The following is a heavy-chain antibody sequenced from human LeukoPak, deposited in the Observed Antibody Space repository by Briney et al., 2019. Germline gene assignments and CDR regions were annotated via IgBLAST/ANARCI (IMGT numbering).Heavy chain of an antibody. Sequence: SETLSLTCTVSGGSISSNSYYWGWIRQPPGKGLEWIGSIYYTGSTFYYPSLKSRITIYVDTPTNQLSLKLSSVTAADTAVYYCARQWIAVGSDAFNIWGQGTMVTVSS. J-gene: IGHJ3*02. D-gene: IGHD6-19*01. CDR1: GGSISSNSYY. V-gene: IGHV4-39*01. CDR2: IYYTGST. CDR3: ARQWIAVGSDAFNI.